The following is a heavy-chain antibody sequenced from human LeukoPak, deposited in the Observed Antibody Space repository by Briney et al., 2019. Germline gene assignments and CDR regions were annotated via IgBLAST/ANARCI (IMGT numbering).Heavy chain of an antibody. CDR2: ISYDGSNK. Sequence: GGALRLSCAASGFTFNSYGMHWVRQAPGKGLEWGAVISYDGSNKYYADSVKGRFTISRDNSKNTLYLQMNSLRAEDTAVYYCAKDLSVVPAAMWGGIDYWGQGTLVTVSS. V-gene: IGHV3-30*18. J-gene: IGHJ4*02. CDR3: AKDLSVVPAAMWGGIDY. CDR1: GFTFNSYG. D-gene: IGHD2-2*01.